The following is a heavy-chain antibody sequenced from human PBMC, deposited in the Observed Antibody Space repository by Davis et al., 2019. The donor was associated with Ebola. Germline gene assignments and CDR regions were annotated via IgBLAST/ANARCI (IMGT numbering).Heavy chain of an antibody. CDR2: IYPGYSDT. CDR3: ARSGAFGLGKPTPFSHTDV. V-gene: IGHV5-51*01. D-gene: IGHD3/OR15-3a*01. CDR1: EYSFSNYW. Sequence: GESLKISCRGSEYSFSNYWIGWVRQVPGKGLEWMGIIYPGYSDTRYSPSFQGHVIISPDPSTTTAYLQWNNLNASDTATYFCARSGAFGLGKPTPFSHTDVWGRGTTVTVSS. J-gene: IGHJ6*03.